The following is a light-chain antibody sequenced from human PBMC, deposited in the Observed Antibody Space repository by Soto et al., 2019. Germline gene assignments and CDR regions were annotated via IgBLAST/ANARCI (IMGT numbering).Light chain of an antibody. CDR2: GAS. V-gene: IGKV3-20*01. Sequence: EIVLTQSPGTLSLSPGERATLSCRASQSVSSCYLAWYQHKRCQAPRLLIYGASSRATAITDRFSGSVSGTDFPLTIRRLEREDFAVYYCQPYCSSPDWTFGQGTQVEFK. CDR3: QPYCSSPDWT. J-gene: IGKJ1*01. CDR1: QSVSSCY.